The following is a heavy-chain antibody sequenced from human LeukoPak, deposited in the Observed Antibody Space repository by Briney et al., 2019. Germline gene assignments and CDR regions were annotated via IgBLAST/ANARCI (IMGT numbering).Heavy chain of an antibody. CDR1: GFTFSDYY. J-gene: IGHJ3*02. Sequence: GGSLRLSCAASGFTFSDYYMSWIRQAPGKGPEWVSYISSSGSTIYYADSVKGRFTISRDNAKNSLYLQMNSLRAEDTAVYYCAREVRSLAFDIWGQGTMVTVSS. V-gene: IGHV3-11*01. CDR2: ISSSGSTI. CDR3: AREVRSLAFDI.